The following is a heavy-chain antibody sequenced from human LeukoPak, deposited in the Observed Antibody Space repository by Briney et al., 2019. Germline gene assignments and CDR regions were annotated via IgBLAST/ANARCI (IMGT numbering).Heavy chain of an antibody. CDR2: ISYSGST. V-gene: IGHV4-61*08. D-gene: IGHD3-9*01. J-gene: IGHJ4*02. CDR3: ARGYYNILTGYYVDY. CDR1: RGSVSSGDYY. Sequence: SETLSLTCTVSRGSVSSGDYYWTWIRQPPGKGLEWIGYISYSGSTNYNPSLKSRVTISVDTSKNQFSLKLSSVTAADTAVYYCARGYYNILTGYYVDYWGQGTLVTVSS.